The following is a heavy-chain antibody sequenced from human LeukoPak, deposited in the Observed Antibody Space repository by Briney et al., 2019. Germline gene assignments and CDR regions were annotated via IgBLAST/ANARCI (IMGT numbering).Heavy chain of an antibody. Sequence: SVKVSCKASGGTFSSYAISWVRQAPGQGLEWMGGIIPIFGTANYAQKFQGRVTITTDESTSTAYMELSSLRSEDTAVYYCARGGATVGGNYYYYYYMDVWGKGTTVTVSS. D-gene: IGHD4-23*01. V-gene: IGHV1-69*05. CDR3: ARGGATVGGNYYYYYYMDV. J-gene: IGHJ6*03. CDR1: GGTFSSYA. CDR2: IIPIFGTA.